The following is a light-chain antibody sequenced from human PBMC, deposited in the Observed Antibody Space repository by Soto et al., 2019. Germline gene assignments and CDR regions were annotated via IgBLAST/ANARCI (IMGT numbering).Light chain of an antibody. CDR1: SSDIGASTF. CDR3: SSAIRDNTWV. V-gene: IGLV2-14*03. Sequence: QSALTKPASVSESPGQSITLSCTGTSSDIGASTFVSWYQQHPGKAPKLLFSEVSNRPSGISNRFSGSKSANTASLTISGLQAEDEADYYCSSAIRDNTWVFGGGTQLTVL. J-gene: IGLJ3*02. CDR2: EVS.